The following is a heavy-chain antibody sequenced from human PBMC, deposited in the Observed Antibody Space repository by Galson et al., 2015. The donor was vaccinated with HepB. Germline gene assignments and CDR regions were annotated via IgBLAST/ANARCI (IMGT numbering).Heavy chain of an antibody. V-gene: IGHV3-23*01. CDR3: AQGRRGVDSYDV. Sequence: SLRLSCAASGFTFSNYALGWLRQAPGRGLEWVAAISGSGMTKYYAVSVKGRSTISRDNSKNTLHLQMNSLRAEDTAVYYCAQGRRGVDSYDVWGLGTMVTVAS. D-gene: IGHD3-22*01. CDR1: GFTFSNYA. J-gene: IGHJ3*01. CDR2: ISGSGMTK.